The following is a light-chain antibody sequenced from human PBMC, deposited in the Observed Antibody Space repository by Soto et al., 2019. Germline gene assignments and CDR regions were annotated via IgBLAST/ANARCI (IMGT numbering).Light chain of an antibody. Sequence: DIQMTQYPASLSAAVGDTITITCRASHDIGNFLNWYQHKPGRAPKLLISAASALQGGVPSRFSGQGSATVFTLIITALQREDFATYFCQQTFSTLWTFGPGTTVE. CDR1: HDIGNF. V-gene: IGKV1-39*01. CDR2: AAS. CDR3: QQTFSTLWT. J-gene: IGKJ1*01.